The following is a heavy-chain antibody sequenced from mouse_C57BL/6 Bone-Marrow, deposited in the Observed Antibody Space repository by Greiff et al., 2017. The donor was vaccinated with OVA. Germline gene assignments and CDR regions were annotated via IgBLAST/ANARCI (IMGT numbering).Heavy chain of an antibody. CDR2: ISDGGSYT. D-gene: IGHD2-4*01. J-gene: IGHJ4*01. Sequence: DVKLVESGGGLVKPGGSLKLSCAASGFTFSSYAMSWVRQTPEKRLEWVATISDGGSYTYYPDNVKGRFTISRDNAKNNLYLQMSHLKSEDTAMYYCARDRAMITTNAMDYWGQGTSVTVSS. CDR3: ARDRAMITTNAMDY. CDR1: GFTFSSYA. V-gene: IGHV5-4*01.